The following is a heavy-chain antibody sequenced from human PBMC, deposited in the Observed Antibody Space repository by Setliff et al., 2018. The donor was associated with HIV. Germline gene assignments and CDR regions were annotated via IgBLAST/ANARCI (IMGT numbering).Heavy chain of an antibody. V-gene: IGHV4-4*07. J-gene: IGHJ6*03. CDR1: GSSISSYY. CDR2: IYSSGST. D-gene: IGHD2-2*01. Sequence: PSETLSLTCTVSGSSISSYYGSWIRQSAGKGLEWIGRIYSSGSTNYNPSLKSRVTMSVDTSKNQFSLRLSSVTAADTAVYYCAREVRVVLPAAASGNYYYYYMDVWGKGTTVTVSS. CDR3: AREVRVVLPAAASGNYYYYYMDV.